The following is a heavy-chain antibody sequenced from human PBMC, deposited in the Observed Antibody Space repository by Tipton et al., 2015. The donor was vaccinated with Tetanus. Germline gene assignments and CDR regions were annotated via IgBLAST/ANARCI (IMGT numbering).Heavy chain of an antibody. CDR1: GFSFRSYW. J-gene: IGHJ4*02. CDR3: ARDPLLAVPGPEFDY. Sequence: GSLRLSCAASGFSFRSYWMSWVRQAPGKGLEWVANIQEDGSQKYYVDSVKGRFTISRDNAKNSLYLQMNSLRVDDTAVYYCARDPLLAVPGPEFDYWGQGTLVTVSS. D-gene: IGHD6-19*01. V-gene: IGHV3-7*01. CDR2: IQEDGSQK.